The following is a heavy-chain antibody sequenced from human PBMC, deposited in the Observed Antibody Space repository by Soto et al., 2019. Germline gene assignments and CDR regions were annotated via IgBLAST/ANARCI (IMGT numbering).Heavy chain of an antibody. J-gene: IGHJ4*02. V-gene: IGHV3-48*01. CDR2: ISSSSTI. D-gene: IGHD3-10*01. CDR3: ARVPYYYGSGSYYPDY. Sequence: GGSLSLSCAASGFTFSSYSVNWVRQAPGKGLEWVSYISSSSTIYYADSVKGRFTISRDNAKNSLYLQMNSLRAEDTAVYYCARVPYYYGSGSYYPDYWGQGTLVTVSS. CDR1: GFTFSSYS.